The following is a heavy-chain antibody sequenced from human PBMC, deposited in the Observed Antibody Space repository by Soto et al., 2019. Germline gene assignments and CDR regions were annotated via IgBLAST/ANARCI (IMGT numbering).Heavy chain of an antibody. J-gene: IGHJ4*02. D-gene: IGHD3-22*01. V-gene: IGHV4-4*02. Sequence: QVQLQESGPGLVKPSGTLSLTCAVSGGSISSSNWWSWVRQPPGKGLEWIGEIYHSGSTNYNPSLKSRVTISVDKSKNQFSLKLSSVTAADTAVYYCARDPGGNYYDSSGYYFDYWGQGTLVTVSS. CDR1: GGSISSSNW. CDR2: IYHSGST. CDR3: ARDPGGNYYDSSGYYFDY.